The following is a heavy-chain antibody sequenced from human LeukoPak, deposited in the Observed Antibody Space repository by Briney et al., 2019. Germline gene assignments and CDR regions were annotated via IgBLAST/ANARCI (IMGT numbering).Heavy chain of an antibody. CDR3: ARGIRYYYDSSTYVPYYFDY. Sequence: SETLSVTCAASGGSFSAYYWTWIRQPPGQGLEWIGEINHSGGAKYNPSLKRRVTTSVATAKTRFSLKLTSVTAADTAVYYCARGIRYYYDSSTYVPYYFDYWGQGTLVTVSS. CDR2: INHSGGA. V-gene: IGHV4-34*01. CDR1: GGSFSAYY. J-gene: IGHJ4*02. D-gene: IGHD3-22*01.